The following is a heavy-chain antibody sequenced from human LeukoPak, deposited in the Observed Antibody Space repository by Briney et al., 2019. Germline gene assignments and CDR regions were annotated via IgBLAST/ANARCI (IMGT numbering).Heavy chain of an antibody. D-gene: IGHD3-22*01. J-gene: IGHJ4*02. CDR1: GFTFSSYG. V-gene: IGHV3-33*01. Sequence: GGSLRLSCAASGFTFSSYGMHWVRQAPGKGLEWVAVIWYDGSNKYYADSVKGRFTISRDNSKNTLYLQMNSLRAEDTAVYYCAGSGYDSSGYYSEGGFDYWGQGTLVTVSS. CDR3: AGSGYDSSGYYSEGGFDY. CDR2: IWYDGSNK.